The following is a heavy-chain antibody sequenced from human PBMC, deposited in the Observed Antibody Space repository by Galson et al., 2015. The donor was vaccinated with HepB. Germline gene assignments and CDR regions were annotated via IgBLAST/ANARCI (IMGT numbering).Heavy chain of an antibody. J-gene: IGHJ4*02. CDR3: AKGGHTKMILLFTPGLDY. Sequence: SLRLSCAASGFSFSTYAMTWVRQAPGKGLEWVSVVSGSGVTTYYADSVRGRFTISRDNSNNTLYLQMDSLRAEDSAVYYCAKGGHTKMILLFTPGLDYCGQGSLVTVSS. CDR1: GFSFSTYA. V-gene: IGHV3-23*01. CDR2: VSGSGVTT. D-gene: IGHD3-22*01.